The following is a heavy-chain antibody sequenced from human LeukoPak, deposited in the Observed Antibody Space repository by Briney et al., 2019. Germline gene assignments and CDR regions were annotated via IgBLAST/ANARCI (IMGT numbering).Heavy chain of an antibody. D-gene: IGHD2-8*01. CDR2: IKQDGSAK. CDR1: GFTFGDDA. Sequence: PGGSLRLSCTASGFTFGDDAMSWFRQAPGKGLEWVANIKQDGSAKYYVDSVKGRFTISRDNAKNSLYLQMNSLRAEDTAVYYCARLGYCTNGVCSNFDYWGQGTLVTVSS. V-gene: IGHV3-7*01. J-gene: IGHJ4*02. CDR3: ARLGYCTNGVCSNFDY.